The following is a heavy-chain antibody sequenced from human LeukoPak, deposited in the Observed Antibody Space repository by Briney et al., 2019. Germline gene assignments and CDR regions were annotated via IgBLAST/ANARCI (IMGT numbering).Heavy chain of an antibody. CDR1: GLTFRTTW. J-gene: IGHJ4*02. D-gene: IGHD1-7*01. Sequence: GGSLRLSCATSGLTFRTTWMHWVRQAPGKGLMWVSRMNGEGATIDYADSVKGRFTVSRDYAKNTLFLQMNNLRTEDTALYFCATARNFRFEYWGQGSLVIVSA. CDR2: MNGEGATI. CDR3: ATARNFRFEY. V-gene: IGHV3-74*01.